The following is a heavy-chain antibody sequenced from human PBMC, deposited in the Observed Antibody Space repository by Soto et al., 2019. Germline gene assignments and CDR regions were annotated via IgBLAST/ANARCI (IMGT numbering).Heavy chain of an antibody. CDR3: AKVYYDFWSEGGPLES. D-gene: IGHD3-3*01. CDR2: ISYDGSNK. J-gene: IGHJ4*02. CDR1: GFTLSSYG. Sequence: GGSLRLSCAASGFTLSSYGMHWVRQAPGKGLEWVAVISYDGSNKYYADSVKGRVIISRDKSKNTLFLQMNSLRAEDTAVYYCAKVYYDFWSEGGPLESWGQGTLVTVSS. V-gene: IGHV3-30*18.